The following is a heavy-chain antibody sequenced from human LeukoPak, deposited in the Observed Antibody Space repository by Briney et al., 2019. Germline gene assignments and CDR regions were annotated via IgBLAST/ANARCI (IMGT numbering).Heavy chain of an antibody. J-gene: IGHJ4*02. D-gene: IGHD3-16*01. V-gene: IGHV3-30*18. CDR3: AKVLIKTAERRIWVW. Sequence: GGSLRLSCAASGFTFSSYGMHWVRQAQGKGLEWVAVISYDGSNKYYADSVKGRFSISRDNPKNTQYLQMNGLRAEDTAVYYCAKVLIKTAERRIWVWWGKGTLVTVSS. CDR2: ISYDGSNK. CDR1: GFTFSSYG.